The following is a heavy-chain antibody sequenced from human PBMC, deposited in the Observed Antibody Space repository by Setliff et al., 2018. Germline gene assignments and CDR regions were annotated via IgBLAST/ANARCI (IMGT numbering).Heavy chain of an antibody. CDR3: ARQATDY. CDR1: GFTFSNAW. CDR2: IWYDGSNK. V-gene: IGHV3-33*08. Sequence: GGSLRLSCAASGFTFSNAWMSWVRQAPGKGLEWVAVIWYDGSNKYYADSVKGRFTISRDNSKNTLYLQMNSLRAEDTALYYCARQATDYWGQGTLVTVSS. J-gene: IGHJ4*02.